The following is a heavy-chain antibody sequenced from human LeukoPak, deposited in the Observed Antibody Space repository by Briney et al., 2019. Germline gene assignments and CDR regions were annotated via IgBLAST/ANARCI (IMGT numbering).Heavy chain of an antibody. CDR2: ISSGSTYI. CDR1: GFTFSTYS. Sequence: GGSLRLSCAASGFTFSTYSMNWVRQAPGKGLEWVSCISSGSTYIYYADSVKGRFTISRDNAKNPLYLQMNSLRADDTAVYYCARDPVGTTVDYWGQGTLVTVSS. CDR3: ARDPVGTTVDY. D-gene: IGHD4-17*01. V-gene: IGHV3-21*01. J-gene: IGHJ4*02.